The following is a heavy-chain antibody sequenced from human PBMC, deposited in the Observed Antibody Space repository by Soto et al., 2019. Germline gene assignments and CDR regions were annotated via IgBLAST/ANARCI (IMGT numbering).Heavy chain of an antibody. V-gene: IGHV3-23*01. Sequence: GGSLRLSCAASGFTFSSYAMSWVRQAPGKGLEWVSVISASGGSTYYADSVKGRFTISRDNSKNTLYLQMNSLRAEDTAVYYCATEGRYCSSTSCYYFDFWGQGTLVTVSS. CDR3: ATEGRYCSSTSCYYFDF. CDR2: ISASGGST. CDR1: GFTFSSYA. D-gene: IGHD2-2*01. J-gene: IGHJ4*02.